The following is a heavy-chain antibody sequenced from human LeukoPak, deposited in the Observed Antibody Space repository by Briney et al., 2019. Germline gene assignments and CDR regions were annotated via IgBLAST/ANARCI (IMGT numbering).Heavy chain of an antibody. Sequence: ATVKISCKVSGYTFTDYYMHWVQQAPGKGLGLMGLVDPEDGETIYAEKFQGRVTITADTSTDTAYMELSSLRSEDTAVYYCATNPRYCSSTSCYFPWGQGTLVTVSS. CDR2: VDPEDGET. CDR1: GYTFTDYY. J-gene: IGHJ5*02. V-gene: IGHV1-69-2*01. CDR3: ATNPRYCSSTSCYFP. D-gene: IGHD2-2*01.